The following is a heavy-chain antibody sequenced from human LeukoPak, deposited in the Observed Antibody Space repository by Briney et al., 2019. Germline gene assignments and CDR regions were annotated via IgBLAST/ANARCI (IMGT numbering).Heavy chain of an antibody. CDR3: AKYITGSKNFDY. D-gene: IGHD6-19*01. CDR1: EFNFSNYA. V-gene: IGHV3-23*01. CDR2: ISGSGGTA. Sequence: GGSLRLSCAASEFNFSNYAMSWVRQAPGKGLEWVSDISGSGGTAYYADSVKGRFTISRDNSKNTLYLQMSSLRAEDTAIYYCAKYITGSKNFDYWGQGTLVTVSS. J-gene: IGHJ4*02.